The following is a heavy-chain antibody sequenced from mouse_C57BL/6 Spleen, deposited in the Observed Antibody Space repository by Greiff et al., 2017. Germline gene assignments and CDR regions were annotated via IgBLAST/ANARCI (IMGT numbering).Heavy chain of an antibody. CDR2: ISYDGSN. V-gene: IGHV3-6*01. D-gene: IGHD1-1*01. CDR1: GYSITSGYY. J-gene: IGHJ4*01. Sequence: ESGPGLVKPSQSLSLTCSVTGYSITSGYYWNWIRQFPGNKLEWMGYISYDGSNNYNPSLKNRISITRDTSKNQFFLKLNSVTTEDTATYYCARRLRSYYAMDYWGQGTSVTVSS. CDR3: ARRLRSYYAMDY.